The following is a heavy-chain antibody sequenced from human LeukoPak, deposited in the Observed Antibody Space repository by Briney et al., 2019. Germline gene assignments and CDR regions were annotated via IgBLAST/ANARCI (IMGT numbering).Heavy chain of an antibody. D-gene: IGHD1-26*01. CDR1: GGSISSGSYY. J-gene: IGHJ4*02. V-gene: IGHV4-61*01. CDR2: IYYSGST. Sequence: PSETLSLTCTVSGGSISSGSYYWSWIRQPPGKGLEWIGYIYYSGSTNYNPSLKSRVTISVDTSKNQFSLKLSSVTAADTAVYYCARGYSGSYYPFDYWGQGTLVTVSS. CDR3: ARGYSGSYYPFDY.